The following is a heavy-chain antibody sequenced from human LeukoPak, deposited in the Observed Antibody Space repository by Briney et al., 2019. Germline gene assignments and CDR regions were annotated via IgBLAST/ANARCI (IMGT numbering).Heavy chain of an antibody. CDR1: GGSISSGDYY. J-gene: IGHJ6*02. V-gene: IGHV4-30-4*01. CDR3: ARDFYCSSTSCPTDYYYYGMDV. CDR2: IYYSGST. D-gene: IGHD2-2*01. Sequence: SETLSLTCTVSGGSISSGDYYWSWIRQPPGKGLEWIGYIYYSGSTYYNPSLKSRVTISVDTSENQFSLKLSSVTAADTAVYYCARDFYCSSTSCPTDYYYYGMDVWGQGTTVTVSS.